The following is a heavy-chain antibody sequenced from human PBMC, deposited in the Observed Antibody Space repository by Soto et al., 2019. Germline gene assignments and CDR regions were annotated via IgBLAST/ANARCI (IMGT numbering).Heavy chain of an antibody. D-gene: IGHD3-10*01. CDR3: ARHEWFGELSGWFDP. CDR1: GGSISSYY. CDR2: IYYSGST. V-gene: IGHV4-59*08. J-gene: IGHJ5*02. Sequence: QVQLQESGPGLVKPSETLSLTCTVSGGSISSYYWSWIRQPPGKGLEWIGYIYYSGSTNYNPSLKSRVTISVDTSKNQFSLKLSSVTAADTAVYYCARHEWFGELSGWFDPWGQGTLVTVSS.